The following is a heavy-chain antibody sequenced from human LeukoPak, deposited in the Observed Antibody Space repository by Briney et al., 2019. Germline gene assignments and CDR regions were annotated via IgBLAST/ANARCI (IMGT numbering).Heavy chain of an antibody. V-gene: IGHV1-2*04. CDR1: GYTFTGYY. CDR3: ARDITGTTGLGVDAFDI. Sequence: ASVKVSCKASGYTFTGYYMHWVRQAPGQGLEWMGWINPNSGGTNYAQKFQGWVTMTRDTSISTAYMELSRLRSDDTAVHYCARDITGTTGLGVDAFDIWGQGTMVTVSS. J-gene: IGHJ3*02. D-gene: IGHD1-20*01. CDR2: INPNSGGT.